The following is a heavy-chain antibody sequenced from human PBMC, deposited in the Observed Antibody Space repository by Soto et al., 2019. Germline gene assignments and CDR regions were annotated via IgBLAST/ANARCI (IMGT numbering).Heavy chain of an antibody. D-gene: IGHD6-19*01. CDR3: ARDRGSSGMFELDV. V-gene: IGHV3-48*02. CDR1: QFPFDVYS. J-gene: IGHJ3*01. Sequence: GGSLRLSCVASQFPFDVYSMHWVRQAPGKGLEWVSYIRHTTSATFYADAVKGRFTISRDNRKNSLFLQMNSLRDDDTGIYFCARDRGSSGMFELDVWGPGTLVTVSS. CDR2: IRHTTSAT.